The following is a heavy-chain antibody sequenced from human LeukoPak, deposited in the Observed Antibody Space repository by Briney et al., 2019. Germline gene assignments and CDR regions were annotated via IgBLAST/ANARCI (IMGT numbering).Heavy chain of an antibody. D-gene: IGHD3-16*01. J-gene: IGHJ4*02. CDR3: ARLFQGEQSGLAY. Sequence: PSETLSLTCTVSGGSISSSSYYWGWIRQPPGKGLEWIGSIYYSGSTYYNPSLKSRVTISVDTSKNQFSLKLSSVTAADTAVYYCARLFQGEQSGLAYWGQGTLVTVSS. CDR1: GGSISSSSYY. CDR2: IYYSGST. V-gene: IGHV4-39*01.